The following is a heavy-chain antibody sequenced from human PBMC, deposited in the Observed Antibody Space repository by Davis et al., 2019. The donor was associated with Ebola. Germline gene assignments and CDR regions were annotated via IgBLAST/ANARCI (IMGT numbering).Heavy chain of an antibody. CDR2: ISAYNGNT. CDR3: ARAYWSGSRNDHGDV. Sequence: ASVKVSCKASGYTFTSYGISWVRQAPGQGLEWMGWISAYNGNTNYAQKLQGRVTMTTDTSTSTAYMELRSLRSDDTAVYYCARAYWSGSRNDHGDVWGQGTTVTVSS. CDR1: GYTFTSYG. D-gene: IGHD1-1*01. J-gene: IGHJ6*02. V-gene: IGHV1-18*01.